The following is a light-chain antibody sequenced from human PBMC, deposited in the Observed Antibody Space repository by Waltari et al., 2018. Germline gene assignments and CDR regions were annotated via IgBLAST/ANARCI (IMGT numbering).Light chain of an antibody. CDR2: KAS. Sequence: DIQMTQSPSTLSASVGDRVTITCRASQNIKIWLTWYQQKPGKATNLLIYKASSLQSGVPSRFSGSGSETEFTLTLNSLQPAVFATYYFQQYDTYPWTFGHGTKVEIK. J-gene: IGKJ1*01. CDR1: QNIKIW. CDR3: QQYDTYPWT. V-gene: IGKV1-5*03.